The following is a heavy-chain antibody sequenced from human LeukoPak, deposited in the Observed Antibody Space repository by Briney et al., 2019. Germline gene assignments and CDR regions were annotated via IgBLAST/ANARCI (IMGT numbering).Heavy chain of an antibody. J-gene: IGHJ3*02. CDR3: ARDRDYAFDI. Sequence: PGGSLRLSCAASGFTFSSYSMNWVRQAPGKGLEWVSYISNTIYYADSVKGRFTISRDNAKNSLYLQMNSLRAEDTAVYYCARDRDYAFDIWGQGTMVTVSS. CDR2: ISNTI. V-gene: IGHV3-48*04. D-gene: IGHD3-3*01. CDR1: GFTFSSYS.